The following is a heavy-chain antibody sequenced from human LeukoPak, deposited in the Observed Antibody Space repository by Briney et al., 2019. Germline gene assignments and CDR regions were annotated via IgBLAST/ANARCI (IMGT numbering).Heavy chain of an antibody. CDR2: ISSNGGST. CDR1: GFTFSSYA. V-gene: IGHV3-64*01. Sequence: PGGSLRLSCAASGFTFSSYAMHWVRQAPGKGLEYVSAISSNGGSTYYANSVEGRFTISRDNSKNTLYLQMGSLRAEDMAVYYCARDPDYWGQGTLVTVSS. J-gene: IGHJ4*02. CDR3: ARDPDY.